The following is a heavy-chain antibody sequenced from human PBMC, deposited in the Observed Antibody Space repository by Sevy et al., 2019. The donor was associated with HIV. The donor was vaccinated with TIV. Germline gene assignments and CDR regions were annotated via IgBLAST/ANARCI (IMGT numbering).Heavy chain of an antibody. CDR2: IYSGGST. Sequence: GGSLRLSCAASEFTVSSNYMSWVRQAPGKGLEWVSVIYSGGSTYYADSVKGRFTISRDNSKNTLYLQMNSLRAEDTAVYYCAREVNGRSGSSSSGDYWGQGTLVTVSS. J-gene: IGHJ4*02. CDR1: EFTVSSNY. CDR3: AREVNGRSGSSSSGDY. V-gene: IGHV3-53*01. D-gene: IGHD1-26*01.